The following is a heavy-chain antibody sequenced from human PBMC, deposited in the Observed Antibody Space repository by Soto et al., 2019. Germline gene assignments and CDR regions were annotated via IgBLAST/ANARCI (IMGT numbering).Heavy chain of an antibody. D-gene: IGHD6-13*01. V-gene: IGHV1-3*04. CDR3: VRVGAAAGPHYFDS. CDR1: GYTFTNYD. Sequence: ASVKVSCKASGYTFTNYDMHWVRQAPGQRPEWMAWINTGNGYTKNSHKFEGRVTITGDTSASTVYMELSSLRSEDTAVYYCVRVGAAAGPHYFDSWGQGTLVTVPQ. CDR2: INTGNGYT. J-gene: IGHJ4*02.